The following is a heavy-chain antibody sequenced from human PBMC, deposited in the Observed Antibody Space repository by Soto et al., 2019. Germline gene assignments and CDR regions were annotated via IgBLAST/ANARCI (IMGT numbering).Heavy chain of an antibody. CDR2: FFIGGNT. D-gene: IGHD6-19*01. CDR1: GGSISSTTYY. CDR3: ARDRGLGSGWYGWFDP. J-gene: IGHJ5*02. Sequence: SETLSLTCTVSGGSISSTTYYWGWMRQPPGKGLEWIASFFIGGNTYYNPSLKSRVTISVDTSKNQFSLKLSSVTAADTAVYYCARDRGLGSGWYGWFDPWGQGTLVTVSS. V-gene: IGHV4-39*07.